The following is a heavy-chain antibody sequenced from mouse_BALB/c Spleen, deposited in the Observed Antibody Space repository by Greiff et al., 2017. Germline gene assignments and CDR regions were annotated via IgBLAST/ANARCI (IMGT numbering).Heavy chain of an antibody. CDR1: GFSLTSYG. Sequence: QVQLQESGPGLVAPSQSLSITCTVSGFSLTSYGVHWVRQPPGKGLEWLGVIWAGGSTNYNSALMSRLSISKDNSKSQVFLKMNSLQTDDTAMYYCARVGTYRYGAMDYWGQGTSVTVSS. CDR3: ARVGTYRYGAMDY. J-gene: IGHJ4*01. V-gene: IGHV2-9*02. D-gene: IGHD2-14*01. CDR2: IWAGGST.